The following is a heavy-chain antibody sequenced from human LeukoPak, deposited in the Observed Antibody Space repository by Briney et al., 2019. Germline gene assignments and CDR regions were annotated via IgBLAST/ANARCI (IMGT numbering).Heavy chain of an antibody. CDR2: IYYSGNT. CDR1: GVSISSSNSY. D-gene: IGHD3/OR15-3a*01. CDR3: ARQTGSGLFILP. J-gene: IGHJ4*02. V-gene: IGHV4-39*01. Sequence: SETLSLTCTVSGVSISSSNSYRGWIRQPPGKGLEWIGSIYYSGNTYYNASLKSQVSISIDTSKNQFSLRLTSVTAADTAVYYCARQTGSGLFILPGGQGTLVTVSS.